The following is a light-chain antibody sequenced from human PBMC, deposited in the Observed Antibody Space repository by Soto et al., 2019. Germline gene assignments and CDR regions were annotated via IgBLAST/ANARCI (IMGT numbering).Light chain of an antibody. CDR1: LSLLHPNGNTF. CDR3: MQSLQSPPT. CDR2: LAS. V-gene: IGKV2-28*01. J-gene: IGKJ4*01. Sequence: DVVLTQSPVTLAVTPGEPASISCRSSLSLLHPNGNTFLHWYFQKPGQSPQLLIYLASKRASGVPDRFSGSRSGTDYTLKVSSLEAEDAGIYYCMQSLQSPPTFGGGTKVDMK.